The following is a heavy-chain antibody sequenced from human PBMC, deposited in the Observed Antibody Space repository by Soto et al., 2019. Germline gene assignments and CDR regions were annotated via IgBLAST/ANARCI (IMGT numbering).Heavy chain of an antibody. CDR3: ASGLMITFGGVIGSFDY. CDR2: ISAYNGNT. V-gene: IGHV1-18*04. D-gene: IGHD3-16*02. Sequence: ASVKVSCKASGYTFTSYGISWVRQAPGQGLEWMGWISAYNGNTNYAQKLQGRVTMTTDTSTSTAYMELRSLRSDDTAVYYCASGLMITFGGVIGSFDYWGQGTLVTVSS. CDR1: GYTFTSYG. J-gene: IGHJ4*02.